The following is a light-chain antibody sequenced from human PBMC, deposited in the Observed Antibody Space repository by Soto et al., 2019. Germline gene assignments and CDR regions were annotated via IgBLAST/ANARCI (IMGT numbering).Light chain of an antibody. CDR2: DVS. CDR3: NSLSPTPATPRV. CDR1: SSDVGGYNF. J-gene: IGLJ3*02. V-gene: IGLV2-14*03. Sequence: QSALTQPASVSGSPGQSITISCSGTSSDVGGYNFVSWYQQHPGKAPKLMIYDVSHRPSGVSDRFSGSKSGNTASLTISGLRAEDEANYDCNSLSPTPATPRVFGGGTKVTVL.